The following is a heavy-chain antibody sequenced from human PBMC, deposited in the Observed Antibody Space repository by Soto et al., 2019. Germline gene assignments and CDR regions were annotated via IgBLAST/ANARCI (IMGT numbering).Heavy chain of an antibody. D-gene: IGHD2-2*01. CDR1: GGTFSSYA. Sequence: QVQLVQSGAEVKKPGSSVKVSCKASGGTFSSYAISCVRQSPGQGLEWMGGIIPIFGTANYAQKFQGRVTITADESTSTAYMELSSLRSEDTAVYYCASGIIVVVPAASYYYYGMDVWGQGTTVTVSS. V-gene: IGHV1-69*01. J-gene: IGHJ6*02. CDR2: IIPIFGTA. CDR3: ASGIIVVVPAASYYYYGMDV.